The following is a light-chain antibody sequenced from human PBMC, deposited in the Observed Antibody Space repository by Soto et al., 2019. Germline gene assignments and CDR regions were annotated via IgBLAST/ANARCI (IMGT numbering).Light chain of an antibody. CDR2: AAS. CDR1: QSISSY. V-gene: IGKV1-39*01. CDR3: QQSYSTPKT. Sequence: DIQMTQSPSSLSASVGDRVTITCRASQSISSYLNWYQKKPGKATKLLIYAASSLQSGVPSRFSGSGSGTDFTLAISSLQPEDSATYYCQQSYSTPKTFCQGTKVEI. J-gene: IGKJ2*01.